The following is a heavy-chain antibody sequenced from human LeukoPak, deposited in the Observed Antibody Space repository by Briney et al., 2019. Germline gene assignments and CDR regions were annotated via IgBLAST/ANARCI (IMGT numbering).Heavy chain of an antibody. CDR2: IYHSGST. J-gene: IGHJ5*02. CDR1: GYSISSGYY. Sequence: PSETLSLTCTVSGYSISSGYYWGWIRQPPGKGLEWIGEIYHSGSTNYNPSLKSRVTISVDKSKNQFSLKLSSVTAADTAVYYCASYSDSSGYWGFDPWGQGTLVTVSS. D-gene: IGHD3-22*01. CDR3: ASYSDSSGYWGFDP. V-gene: IGHV4-38-2*02.